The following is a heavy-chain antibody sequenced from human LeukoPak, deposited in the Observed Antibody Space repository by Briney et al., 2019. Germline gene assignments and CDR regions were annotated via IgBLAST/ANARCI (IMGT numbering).Heavy chain of an antibody. Sequence: ASVKVSCKVSGYTLTELSMHWLRQAPGKGLEWMGGFDPEDGETIYAQKFQGRVTMTEDTSTDTAYMELSSLRSEDTAVYYCATSFRLRGRIDYWGQRTLVSVSS. J-gene: IGHJ4*02. CDR3: ATSFRLRGRIDY. CDR2: FDPEDGET. V-gene: IGHV1-24*01. D-gene: IGHD5-12*01. CDR1: GYTLTELS.